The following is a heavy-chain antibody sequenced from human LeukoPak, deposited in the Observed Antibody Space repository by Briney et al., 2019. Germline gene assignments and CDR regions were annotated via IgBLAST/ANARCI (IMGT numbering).Heavy chain of an antibody. Sequence: SETLSLTCVVSGFSISSGYYWGWIRQPPGKGLEGIGNIHQSGTTFYNSSLNSRVTMSIDTSKNQFSLKLSSVTAADTAVYYCAREVERRIVNWGQGTLVTVSS. CDR1: GFSISSGYY. CDR3: AREVERRIVN. J-gene: IGHJ4*02. V-gene: IGHV4-38-2*02. CDR2: IHQSGTT. D-gene: IGHD1-1*01.